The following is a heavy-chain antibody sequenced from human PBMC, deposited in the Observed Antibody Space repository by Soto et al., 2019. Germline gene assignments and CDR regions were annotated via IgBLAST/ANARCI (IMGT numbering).Heavy chain of an antibody. CDR3: AKRVWYFDL. CDR2: IKQDGSKK. J-gene: IGHJ2*01. Sequence: PGGSVRHSCAASGFTFSSYWMTWVRQAPGKGLEWVANIKQDGSKKYYVDSVKGRFTISRDNAKNSLYLQMNSLRAEDTAVYYCAKRVWYFDLRGRGTLVTVSS. V-gene: IGHV3-7*01. CDR1: GFTFSSYW.